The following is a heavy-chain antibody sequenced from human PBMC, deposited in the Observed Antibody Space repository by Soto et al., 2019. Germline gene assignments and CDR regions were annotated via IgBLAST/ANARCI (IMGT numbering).Heavy chain of an antibody. CDR3: ALISDSGSYPDAVDI. CDR2: ISSSGSTI. V-gene: IGHV3-48*03. CDR1: GFTFSSYE. D-gene: IGHD1-26*01. J-gene: IGHJ3*02. Sequence: EVQLVESGGGLVQPGGSLRLSCAASGFTFSSYEMNWVRQAPGKGLEWVSYISSSGSTIYYADSVKGRFTISRDNAKNSLYLQMNSLRAEDTAVYYCALISDSGSYPDAVDIWGQGTMVTVSS.